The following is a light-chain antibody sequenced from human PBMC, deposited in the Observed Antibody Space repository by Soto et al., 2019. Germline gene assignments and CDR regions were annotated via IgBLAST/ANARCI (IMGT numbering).Light chain of an antibody. CDR1: QSVSST. CDR3: QQYHNWPPYT. Sequence: EIVMTQSPATLSVSPGERAALSCRASQSVSSTLAWYQQKPGQAPRLLIYGASTRATGIPARFSGSGSGTDFTLTISSLQSEDFAVYYCQQYHNWPPYTFGQGTKLEIK. V-gene: IGKV3-15*01. J-gene: IGKJ2*01. CDR2: GAS.